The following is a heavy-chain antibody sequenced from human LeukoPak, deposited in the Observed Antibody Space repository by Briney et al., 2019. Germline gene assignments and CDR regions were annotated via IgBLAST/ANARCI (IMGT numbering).Heavy chain of an antibody. CDR1: GYTVTMYG. Sequence: GASVTVSCTPSGYTVTMYGISWVRQAPGQGRGWRGWISAYNGNTNYAQKLQGRVTMTPDTSTSPAYMELRSLRSDDTAVYYCARSGPALGYSSGWYIDYWGQGTLVTVSS. V-gene: IGHV1-18*01. J-gene: IGHJ4*02. D-gene: IGHD6-19*01. CDR3: ARSGPALGYSSGWYIDY. CDR2: ISAYNGNT.